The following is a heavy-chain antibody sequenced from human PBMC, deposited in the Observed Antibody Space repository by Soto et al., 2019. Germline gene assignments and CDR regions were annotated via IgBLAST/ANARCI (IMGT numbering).Heavy chain of an antibody. CDR3: ARDDVRCDGGRCYGIPLDF. CDR1: GFTVSSKY. J-gene: IGHJ6*04. V-gene: IGHV3-66*01. CDR2: IQSGGTT. D-gene: IGHD2-15*01. Sequence: GGSLRLACAASGFTVSSKYMTWVRQAPGKGLEWVSLIQSGGTTYYADSVKGRFTISRDTSENTLHLQMDSLRVEDTAVYYCARDDVRCDGGRCYGIPLDFWGKGTSVIVSS.